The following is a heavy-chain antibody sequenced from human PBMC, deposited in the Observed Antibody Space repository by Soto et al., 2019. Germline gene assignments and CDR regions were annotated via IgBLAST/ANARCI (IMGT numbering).Heavy chain of an antibody. D-gene: IGHD2-2*01. Sequence: PEASVKVSCKASGYTFTSYGISWVRQAPGQGLEWMGWISAYNGNTNYAQKLQGRVTMTTDTSTSTAYMELRSLRSDDTAVYYCAREGYCISTSCRHYDYYGMDVWGQGTTVTVSS. V-gene: IGHV1-18*01. CDR3: AREGYCISTSCRHYDYYGMDV. CDR2: ISAYNGNT. J-gene: IGHJ6*02. CDR1: GYTFTSYG.